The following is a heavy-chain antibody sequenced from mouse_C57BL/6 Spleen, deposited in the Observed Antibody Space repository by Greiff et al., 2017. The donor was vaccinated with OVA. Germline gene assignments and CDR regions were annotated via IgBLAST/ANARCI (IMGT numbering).Heavy chain of an antibody. CDR2: ISYDGSN. Sequence: VQLKESGPGLVKPSQSLSLTCSVTGYSITSGYYWHWIRQFPGNKLEWMGYISYDGSNNYNPSLKNRISITRDTSKNQFFLKLNSVTTEDTATYYCARGDWDEGGDYWGQGTTLTVSS. CDR3: ARGDWDEGGDY. CDR1: GYSITSGYY. V-gene: IGHV3-6*01. D-gene: IGHD4-1*01. J-gene: IGHJ2*01.